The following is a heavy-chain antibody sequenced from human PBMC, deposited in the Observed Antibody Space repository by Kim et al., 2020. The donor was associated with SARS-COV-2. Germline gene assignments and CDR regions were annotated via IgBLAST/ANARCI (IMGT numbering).Heavy chain of an antibody. D-gene: IGHD3-22*01. Sequence: AEPVKGRLTITRDNAKNALYLQMNSLRAEDTAVYYCARDGEYDSSGYLDYWDEGTLVTVSS. V-gene: IGHV3-30*07. CDR3: ARDGEYDSSGYLDY. J-gene: IGHJ4*02.